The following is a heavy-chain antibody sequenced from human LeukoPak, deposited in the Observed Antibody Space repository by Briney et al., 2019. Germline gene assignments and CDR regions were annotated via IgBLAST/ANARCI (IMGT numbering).Heavy chain of an antibody. CDR2: IYYSGST. CDR1: GGSISSYY. D-gene: IGHD3-10*01. Sequence: PSETLSLTCTVSGGSISSYYWSWIRQPPGKGLEWIWYIYYSGSTNYNPSLKSPVTISVDTSKNQFSLKLSSGTAADTALYYCARVFGYGSYYYYYYMDVWGKGTTVTVSS. V-gene: IGHV4-59*01. CDR3: ARVFGYGSYYYYYYMDV. J-gene: IGHJ6*03.